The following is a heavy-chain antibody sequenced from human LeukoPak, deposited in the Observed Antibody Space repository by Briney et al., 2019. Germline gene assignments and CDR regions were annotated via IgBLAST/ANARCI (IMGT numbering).Heavy chain of an antibody. V-gene: IGHV1-2*02. Sequence: GASVKVSCKASGYTFTGYYMHWVRQAPGQGLEWMGWINPNSGGTNYAQKFQGRINMTRDTSISTAYMELSRLRSDDTAVYYCARDFSHITGTTAPFDYWGQGTLVTVSS. D-gene: IGHD1-7*01. CDR3: ARDFSHITGTTAPFDY. J-gene: IGHJ4*02. CDR1: GYTFTGYY. CDR2: INPNSGGT.